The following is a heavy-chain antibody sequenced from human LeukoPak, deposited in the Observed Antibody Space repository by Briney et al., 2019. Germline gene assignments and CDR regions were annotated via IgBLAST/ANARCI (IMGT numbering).Heavy chain of an antibody. D-gene: IGHD6-13*01. CDR3: ARVVKSIAAAGRGGDYYYGMDV. CDR2: MYYSGST. Sequence: SETLSLTCTVSGGSMTSNNYYWGWIRQSPGKGLEWIGSMYYSGSTYYNPSLKSRVTISVDTSKNQFSLKLSSVTAADTAVYYCARVVKSIAAAGRGGDYYYGMDVWGQGTTVTVSS. J-gene: IGHJ6*02. V-gene: IGHV4-39*07. CDR1: GGSMTSNNYY.